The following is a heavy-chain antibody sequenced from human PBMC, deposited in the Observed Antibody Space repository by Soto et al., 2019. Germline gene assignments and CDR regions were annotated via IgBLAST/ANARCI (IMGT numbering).Heavy chain of an antibody. J-gene: IGHJ6*02. V-gene: IGHV5-10-1*01. CDR2: LDPSDSYT. Sequence: GESLKISCKGSGYSFTSYWISWVRQMPGKGLEWMGRLDPSDSYTNYSPSFQGHVTISADKSISTAYLQWSRLKASDTAMYYCARHFGMATKNYYYYYGMDVWGQGTTVTVSS. CDR3: ARHFGMATKNYYYYYGMDV. CDR1: GYSFTSYW. D-gene: IGHD5-12*01.